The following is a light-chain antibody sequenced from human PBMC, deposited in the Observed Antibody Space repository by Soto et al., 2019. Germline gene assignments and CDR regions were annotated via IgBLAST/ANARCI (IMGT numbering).Light chain of an antibody. CDR1: ESVRSG. V-gene: IGKV3-15*01. Sequence: EVVMTQSPATLSVPPGDRATLSCRASESVRSGLAWYQQKPGQAPRLLIYGGSIRAADVPDRFSGSGSGTEFTLTISTLQSEDFAVYYCQQYNDWPTITFGKGTRLEAK. CDR2: GGS. CDR3: QQYNDWPTIT. J-gene: IGKJ5*01.